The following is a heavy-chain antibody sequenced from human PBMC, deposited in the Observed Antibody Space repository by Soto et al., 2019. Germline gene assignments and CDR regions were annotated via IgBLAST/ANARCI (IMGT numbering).Heavy chain of an antibody. J-gene: IGHJ5*02. CDR3: ARMETFGSLNWFDL. Sequence: ASVKVPCKASGYSFTNNYVSWVRQATGQGLEWMGWMNPGSCDTGYAQKFQGRVTMTRDISIATAYMELSSLRSDDTAIYYSARMETFGSLNWFDLWGQGTLVTVSS. D-gene: IGHD3-16*01. V-gene: IGHV1-8*01. CDR2: MNPGSCDT. CDR1: GYSFTNNY.